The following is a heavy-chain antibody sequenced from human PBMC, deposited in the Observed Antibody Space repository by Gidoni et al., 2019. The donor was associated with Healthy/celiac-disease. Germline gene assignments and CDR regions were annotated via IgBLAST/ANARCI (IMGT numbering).Heavy chain of an antibody. D-gene: IGHD4-17*01. Sequence: IYPGDSDTRYSPSFQGQVTISADKSISTAYLQWSSLKASDTAMYYCARRGYGGNSIDYWGQGTLVTVSS. V-gene: IGHV5-51*01. J-gene: IGHJ4*02. CDR2: IYPGDSDT. CDR3: ARRGYGGNSIDY.